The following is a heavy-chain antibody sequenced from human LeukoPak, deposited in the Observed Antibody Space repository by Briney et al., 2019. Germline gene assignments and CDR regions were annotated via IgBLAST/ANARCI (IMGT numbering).Heavy chain of an antibody. Sequence: SQTLSLTCAFSGDSVSSNSATWNWIRQSPSRGLEWLGRTYYKSKWYSDYAVSVKSRITINSDTSKNHFSLQLNSVTPEDTAVYYCARVSSPWSPRDAFDIWGQGTTVTVSS. J-gene: IGHJ3*02. CDR1: GDSVSSNSAT. CDR2: TYYKSKWYS. CDR3: ARVSSPWSPRDAFDI. D-gene: IGHD1-26*01. V-gene: IGHV6-1*01.